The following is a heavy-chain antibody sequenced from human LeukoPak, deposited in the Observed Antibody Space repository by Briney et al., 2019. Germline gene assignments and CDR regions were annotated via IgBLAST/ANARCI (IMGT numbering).Heavy chain of an antibody. CDR2: IYHSGST. Sequence: SGTLSLTCAVSGGSISSSNWWSWVRQPPGKGLEWIGEIYHSGSTNYNPSLKSRVTISVDTSKNQFSLKLSSVTAADTAVYYCAREAGIAAAGPDYWGQGTLVTVSS. V-gene: IGHV4-4*02. J-gene: IGHJ4*02. D-gene: IGHD6-13*01. CDR1: GGSISSSNW. CDR3: AREAGIAAAGPDY.